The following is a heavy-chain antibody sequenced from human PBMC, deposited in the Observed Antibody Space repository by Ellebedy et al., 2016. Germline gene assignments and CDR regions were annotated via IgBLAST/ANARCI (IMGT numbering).Heavy chain of an antibody. CDR2: IKQDGSEK. Sequence: GGSLRLSCAASGFPFSSYAMNWVRQAPGKGLEWVANIKQDGSEKYYVDSVKGRFTISRDNGKNSVYLQMSSLRAEDTAVYYCARYGLSGTFDLWGQGTPVTVS. D-gene: IGHD3-10*01. J-gene: IGHJ4*02. CDR1: GFPFSSYA. CDR3: ARYGLSGTFDL. V-gene: IGHV3-7*03.